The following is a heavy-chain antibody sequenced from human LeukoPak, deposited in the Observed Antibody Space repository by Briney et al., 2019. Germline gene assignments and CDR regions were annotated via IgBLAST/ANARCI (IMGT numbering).Heavy chain of an antibody. V-gene: IGHV1-69*04. CDR2: IIPILGIA. Sequence: EASVKVSCKASGGTFSSYAISWVRQAPGQGLEWMGRIIPILGIANYAQKFQGRVTITADKSTSTAYMELSSLRSEDTAVYYCARDRVAYYYGSGGPSYWGQGTLVTVFS. J-gene: IGHJ4*02. CDR1: GGTFSSYA. CDR3: ARDRVAYYYGSGGPSY. D-gene: IGHD3-10*01.